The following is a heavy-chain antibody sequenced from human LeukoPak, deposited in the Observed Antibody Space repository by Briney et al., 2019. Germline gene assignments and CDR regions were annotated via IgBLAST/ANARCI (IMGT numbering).Heavy chain of an antibody. J-gene: IGHJ2*01. V-gene: IGHV4-34*01. D-gene: IGHD4-17*01. Sequence: SETLSLTCAVYGGSFSGYYWSWIRQPPGKGLGWIGEINRSGNTNYNPSLKSRVTISVDTSKNQFSLKLSSVTAADTAVYYCARLRVTTVTIRYWYFDLWGRGTLVTVSS. CDR3: ARLRVTTVTIRYWYFDL. CDR2: INRSGNT. CDR1: GGSFSGYY.